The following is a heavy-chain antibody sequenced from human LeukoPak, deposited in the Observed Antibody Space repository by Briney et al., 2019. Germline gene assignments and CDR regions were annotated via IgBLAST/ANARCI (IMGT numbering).Heavy chain of an antibody. J-gene: IGHJ4*02. CDR2: IYYSGST. V-gene: IGHV4-30-4*01. CDR1: GGSISSGDYY. Sequence: SQTLSLTCTVSGGSISSGDYYWSWIRQPPGKGLEWIGYIYYSGSTYYNPSLKSRVTISVDTSKNQFSLKLGSVTAADTAVYYCAREVRGYSYGYFDYWGQGTLVTVSS. CDR3: AREVRGYSYGYFDY. D-gene: IGHD5-18*01.